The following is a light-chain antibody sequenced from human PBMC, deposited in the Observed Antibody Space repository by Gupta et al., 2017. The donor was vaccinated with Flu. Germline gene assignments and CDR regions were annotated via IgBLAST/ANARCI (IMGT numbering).Light chain of an antibody. V-gene: IGKV1-5*03. CDR1: QTISGW. CDR3: QQYDKFWT. J-gene: IGKJ1*01. CDR2: RAS. Sequence: DIQMTQSPSTLSASVGDRVTITCRARQTISGWLAWYQQKPGKAPDLLIYRASNVKGGVPSRFSGSGSGKEFTLTISRLQPDDFATYYCQQYDKFWTFGQGTKVEVK.